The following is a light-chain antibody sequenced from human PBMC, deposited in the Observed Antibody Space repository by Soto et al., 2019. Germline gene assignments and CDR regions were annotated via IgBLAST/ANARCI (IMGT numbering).Light chain of an antibody. Sequence: DIQMTQSPSSLSASVGDRVTITCRASQSISSYLNWYQQKPGKAPKLLISVTSTLQSGVPSRFSGSASGTAFTLIISSLQPEDFATYYCHQSYNTPLTFGGGNKMEVK. J-gene: IGKJ4*01. CDR2: VTS. V-gene: IGKV1-39*01. CDR3: HQSYNTPLT. CDR1: QSISSY.